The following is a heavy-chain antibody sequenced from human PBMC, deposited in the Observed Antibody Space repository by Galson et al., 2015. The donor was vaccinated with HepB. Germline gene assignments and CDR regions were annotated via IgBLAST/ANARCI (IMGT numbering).Heavy chain of an antibody. CDR2: TYFRSKWNN. V-gene: IGHV6-1*01. J-gene: IGHJ3*02. CDR3: ARELRLGELSLDWAFDI. CDR1: GDSVSSNSAA. D-gene: IGHD3-16*02. Sequence: CAISGDSVSSNSAAWNWIRQSPSRGLEWLGRTYFRSKWNNDYAVSVKSRITINADTSKNQFSLKLSSVTAADTAVYYCARELRLGELSLDWAFDIWGQGTMVTVSS.